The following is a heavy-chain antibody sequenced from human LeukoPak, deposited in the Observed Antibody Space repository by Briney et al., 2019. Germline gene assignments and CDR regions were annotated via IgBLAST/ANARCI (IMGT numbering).Heavy chain of an antibody. CDR1: GGSISSSSYY. CDR3: ARGGWYPESFQH. Sequence: SETLSLTCTVSGGSISSSSYYWGWIRQPPEKGLEWIGIIYYSGSTYYNPSLKSRVTISVDTSKNQFSLKLSSVTAADTAVDYCARGGWYPESFQHWGQGALVTVSS. V-gene: IGHV4-39*07. CDR2: IYYSGST. D-gene: IGHD6-19*01. J-gene: IGHJ1*01.